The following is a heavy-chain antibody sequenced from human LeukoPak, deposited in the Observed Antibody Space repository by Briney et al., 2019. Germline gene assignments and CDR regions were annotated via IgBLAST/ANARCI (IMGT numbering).Heavy chain of an antibody. CDR3: ARGAYDILTDYCYYMDV. Sequence: PSETLSLTCAVYGGSFSGYYWSWIRQPPGKGLEWIGEINHSGSTNYNPSLKSRVTMSVDTSKNQFSLKLSSVTAADTAVYYCARGAYDILTDYCYYMDVWGKGTTVTISS. D-gene: IGHD3-9*01. J-gene: IGHJ6*03. CDR2: INHSGST. V-gene: IGHV4-34*01. CDR1: GGSFSGYY.